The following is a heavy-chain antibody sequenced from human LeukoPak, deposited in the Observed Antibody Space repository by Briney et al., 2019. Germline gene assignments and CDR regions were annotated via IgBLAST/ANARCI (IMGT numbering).Heavy chain of an antibody. D-gene: IGHD4/OR15-4a*01. CDR1: GGSISSSSYY. CDR2: IYYTRST. V-gene: IGHV4-39*01. Sequence: SETLSLTCTVSGGSISSSSYYWGWIRQPPGKGLEWIGSIYYTRSTYYNPSLKSRVTISVDTSKNQFSLKLSSVTAADTAVYYCARVGARAFDIWGQGTMVTVSS. CDR3: ARVGARAFDI. J-gene: IGHJ3*02.